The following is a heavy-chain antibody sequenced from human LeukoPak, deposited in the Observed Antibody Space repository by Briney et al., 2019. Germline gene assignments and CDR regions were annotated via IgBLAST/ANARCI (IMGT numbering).Heavy chain of an antibody. J-gene: IGHJ4*02. CDR3: AYYGSGSYYLSYFDY. D-gene: IGHD3-10*01. Sequence: PGGSLRLSCAASGLTFSSYGMHWVRQAPGKGLEWVAVISYDGSNKYYADSVKGRFTISRDNSKNTLYLQMNSLRAEDTAVYYCAYYGSGSYYLSYFDYWGQGTLVTVSS. CDR2: ISYDGSNK. CDR1: GLTFSSYG. V-gene: IGHV3-30*03.